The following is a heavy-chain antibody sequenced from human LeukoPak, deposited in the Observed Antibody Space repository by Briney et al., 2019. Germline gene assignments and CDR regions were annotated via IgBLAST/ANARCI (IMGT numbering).Heavy chain of an antibody. D-gene: IGHD4-17*01. CDR1: GFTFSNYW. CDR3: ARDVYGDGDH. J-gene: IGHJ4*02. CDR2: INQDGRKK. V-gene: IGHV3-7*01. Sequence: PGGSLRLSCGASGFTFSNYWMTWVRQAPGKGLVWVANINQDGRKKYYVDSVKGRFTISRDNTNNSLYLQMNSLRVEDTGIYYCARDVYGDGDHWGQGTLITVSS.